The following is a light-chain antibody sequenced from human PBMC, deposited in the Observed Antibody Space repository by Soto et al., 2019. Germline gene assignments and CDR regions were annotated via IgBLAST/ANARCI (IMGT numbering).Light chain of an antibody. CDR1: TSDFVNYNY. Sequence: QSALTQPASLSGSPGQSVTISCSGTTSDFVNYNYVSWYQHHPGKAPPLILFEVSNRPSGVSSRFSGSKSGNTASLIISGLQAEDEAYYYCSSYTVSTAVVFGGGTKLTVL. CDR2: EVS. V-gene: IGLV2-14*01. CDR3: SSYTVSTAVV. J-gene: IGLJ2*01.